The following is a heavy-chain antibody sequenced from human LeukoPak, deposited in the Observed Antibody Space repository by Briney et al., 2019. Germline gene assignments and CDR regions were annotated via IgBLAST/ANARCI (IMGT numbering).Heavy chain of an antibody. V-gene: IGHV3-48*02. D-gene: IGHD6-13*01. J-gene: IGHJ4*02. Sequence: GGSLRLSCAASGFAFSSYAMSWVRQAPGKGLEWVSYISSSSTIYYADSVKGRFTISRDNAKNSLYLQMNSLRDEDTAVYYCARVGSSSWYGFDYWGQGTLVTVSS. CDR1: GFAFSSYA. CDR2: ISSSSTI. CDR3: ARVGSSSWYGFDY.